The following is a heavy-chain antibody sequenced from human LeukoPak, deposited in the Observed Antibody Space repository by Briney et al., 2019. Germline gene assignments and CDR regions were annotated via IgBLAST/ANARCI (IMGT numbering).Heavy chain of an antibody. CDR1: GYTFTSYD. CDR2: MNPNSGNT. CDR3: ARGSTSKGRYYYYYYMDV. J-gene: IGHJ6*03. D-gene: IGHD2-2*01. Sequence: GASVKVSCKASGYTFTSYDINWVRQATGQGLEWMGWMNPNSGNTGYAQKFQGRATMTRNTSISTAYMELSSLRSEDTAVYYCARGSTSKGRYYYYYYMDVWGKGTTVTVSS. V-gene: IGHV1-8*01.